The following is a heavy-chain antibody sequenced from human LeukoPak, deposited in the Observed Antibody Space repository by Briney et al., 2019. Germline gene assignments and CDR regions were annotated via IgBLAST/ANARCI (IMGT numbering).Heavy chain of an antibody. V-gene: IGHV3-30*02. CDR1: GFTFSSYG. D-gene: IGHD1-14*01. Sequence: GGSLRLSCAASGFTFSSYGVHWVRQAPGKGLEWVAFIRYDGSNKYYADSVKGRFTISRDNSKNTLYLQMNSLRAEDTAVYYCAKDTTPPKAGFDPWGQGTLVTVSS. CDR3: AKDTTPPKAGFDP. CDR2: IRYDGSNK. J-gene: IGHJ5*02.